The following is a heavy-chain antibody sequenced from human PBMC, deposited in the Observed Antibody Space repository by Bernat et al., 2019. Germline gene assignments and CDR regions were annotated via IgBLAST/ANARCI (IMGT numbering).Heavy chain of an antibody. CDR3: ARGPMGTAWPYGAFDI. Sequence: VQLVESGGGLVQPGRSLRLSCAASGFTFSSYAMHWVRQAPGKGLEWVAVISYDGSNKYYADSVKGRFTISRDNSKNTLYLQMNSLRAEDTAVYYCARGPMGTAWPYGAFDIWGQGTMVTVSS. D-gene: IGHD5-18*01. CDR1: GFTFSSYA. J-gene: IGHJ3*02. CDR2: ISYDGSNK. V-gene: IGHV3-30-3*01.